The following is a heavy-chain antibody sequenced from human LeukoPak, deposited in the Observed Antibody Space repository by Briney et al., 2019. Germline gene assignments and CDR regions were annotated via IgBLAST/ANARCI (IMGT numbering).Heavy chain of an antibody. J-gene: IGHJ4*02. V-gene: IGHV3-66*04. Sequence: GGSLRLSCTASGLSVRNEYMSWVRQTPGKGLEWVAVMFSGGYTSYADSVKGRFTISRDNAKNSLYLQMNSLRAEDTAVYFCARQQQQLWYDWGQGTLVTVSS. D-gene: IGHD5-18*01. CDR2: MFSGGYT. CDR3: ARQQQQLWYD. CDR1: GLSVRNEY.